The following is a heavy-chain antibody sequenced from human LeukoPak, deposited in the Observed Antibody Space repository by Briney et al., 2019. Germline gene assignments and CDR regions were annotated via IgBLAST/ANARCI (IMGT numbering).Heavy chain of an antibody. J-gene: IGHJ5*02. Sequence: ASVKVSCKASGYTFTGSYMHWVRQAPGQGLEWMGWINPNSGGTNYAQKFQGRVTMTRDTSISTAYMDLSRLRSDDTAVYYCARVHCSSSSCYGWFDPWGQGTLVTVSS. V-gene: IGHV1-2*02. CDR2: INPNSGGT. D-gene: IGHD2-2*01. CDR3: ARVHCSSSSCYGWFDP. CDR1: GYTFTGSY.